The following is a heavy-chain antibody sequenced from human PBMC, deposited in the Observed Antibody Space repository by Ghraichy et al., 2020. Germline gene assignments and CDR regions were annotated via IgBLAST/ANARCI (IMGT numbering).Heavy chain of an antibody. CDR2: INPSGGST. V-gene: IGHV1-46*01. D-gene: IGHD1-1*01. CDR1: GYTFTSYY. J-gene: IGHJ6*02. Sequence: ASVKVSCKASGYTFTSYYMHWVRQAPGQGLEWMGIINPSGGSTSYAQKFQGRVTMTRDTSTSTVYMELSSLRSEDTAVYYCAREDQQRNDPHSKYYYYYGMDVWGQGTTVTVSS. CDR3: AREDQQRNDPHSKYYYYYGMDV.